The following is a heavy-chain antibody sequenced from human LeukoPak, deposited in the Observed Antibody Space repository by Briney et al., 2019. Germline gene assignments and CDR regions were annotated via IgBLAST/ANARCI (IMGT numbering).Heavy chain of an antibody. CDR2: TSTSSSST. CDR1: GFTFSTYS. CDR3: ARVLSGCVTIRCELDY. Sequence: GGSLRLSCAASGFTFSTYSMNSVSQPSGRGRQWVSSTSTSSSSTYYAYSVKGPFPISRDNAKNSLYLQMNSLRAEDTAVYYCARVLSGCVTIRCELDYWGQGTLVTVSS. V-gene: IGHV3-21*01. D-gene: IGHD4/OR15-4a*01. J-gene: IGHJ4*02.